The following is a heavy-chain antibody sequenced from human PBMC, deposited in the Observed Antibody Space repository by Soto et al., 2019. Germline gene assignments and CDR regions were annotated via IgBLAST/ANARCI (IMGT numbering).Heavy chain of an antibody. D-gene: IGHD6-6*01. Sequence: GASVKVSCKASGYTFTSYYMHWVRQAPGQGLEWMGIINPSSGSTSYAQKFQGRVTMTRDTSTSTVYMELSSLRSEDTAVYYCARNIAARPGYYYYYGMDVWGQGTTVTVSS. J-gene: IGHJ6*02. CDR1: GYTFTSYY. V-gene: IGHV1-46*01. CDR2: INPSSGST. CDR3: ARNIAARPGYYYYYGMDV.